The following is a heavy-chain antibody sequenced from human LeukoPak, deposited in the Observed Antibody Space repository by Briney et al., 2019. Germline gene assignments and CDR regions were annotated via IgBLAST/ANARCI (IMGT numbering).Heavy chain of an antibody. V-gene: IGHV3-9*01. CDR1: GFTFDDYA. J-gene: IGHJ4*02. Sequence: GRSLSLSCAASGFTFDDYAMHWVRQAPGKGLEWVSGISWNSGSIGYADSVKGRFTISRDNAKNSLYLQMNSLRAEDTALYYCAKDNDFWSGYYSHWGQGTLVTVSS. D-gene: IGHD3-3*01. CDR3: AKDNDFWSGYYSH. CDR2: ISWNSGSI.